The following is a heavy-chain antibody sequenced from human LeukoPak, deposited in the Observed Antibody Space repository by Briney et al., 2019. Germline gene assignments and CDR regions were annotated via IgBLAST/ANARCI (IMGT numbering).Heavy chain of an antibody. J-gene: IGHJ4*02. CDR3: ERRYDDAGSPLND. CDR1: GGSFSGYF. Sequence: SETLSLTCAVYGGSFSGYFWSWIRQAPGKWLDWIGEINHSGSTNYNPSLKSRVSILVDTSKSQFSLKLSSVTAADTAVYYCERRYDDAGSPLNDWGRGILVTVSS. CDR2: INHSGST. V-gene: IGHV4-34*01. D-gene: IGHD3-10*01.